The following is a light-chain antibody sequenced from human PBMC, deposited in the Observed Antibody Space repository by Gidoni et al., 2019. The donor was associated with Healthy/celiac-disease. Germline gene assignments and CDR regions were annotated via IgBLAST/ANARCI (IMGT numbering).Light chain of an antibody. V-gene: IGLV6-57*04. Sequence: FMLTQPHSVSESPGKTVTISCTRSSGSIASNYVQWYQQRPGSAPTTVIYEDNQRPSGAPDRFSGSIDSSSNSASLTISGLKTEDEADYYCQSYDSSNHNVVFGGGTKLTVL. CDR1: SGSIASNY. CDR2: EDN. CDR3: QSYDSSNHNVV. J-gene: IGLJ2*01.